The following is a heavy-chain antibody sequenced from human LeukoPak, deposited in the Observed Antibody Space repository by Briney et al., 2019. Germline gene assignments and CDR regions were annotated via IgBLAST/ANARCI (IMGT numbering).Heavy chain of an antibody. V-gene: IGHV4-34*01. CDR3: ARDHDYGGSRSFDY. Sequence: SETLSLTCAVYGGSFSGYYRSWIRQPPGKGLEWIGEINHSGSTNYNPSLKSRVTISVDTSKNQFSLKLSSVTAADTAVYYCARDHDYGGSRSFDYWGQGTLVTVSS. J-gene: IGHJ4*02. CDR2: INHSGST. D-gene: IGHD4-23*01. CDR1: GGSFSGYY.